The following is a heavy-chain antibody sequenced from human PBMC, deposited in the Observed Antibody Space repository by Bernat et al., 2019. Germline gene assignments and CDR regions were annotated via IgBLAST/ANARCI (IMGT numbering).Heavy chain of an antibody. V-gene: IGHV4-39*01. CDR1: GNSISSGSHY. D-gene: IGHD1-26*01. J-gene: IGHJ4*02. CDR3: ARQIVGAHDF. Sequence: QLQLQESGPGLVRPSDTLSLTCSVSGNSISSGSHYWGWFRQPPGKGLEYIGTIYYTGSTYYNPSLRSRVTISMDTSKNHFSLKLGSVTAADTAVYYCARQIVGAHDFWGQGTLVTVSS. CDR2: IYYTGST.